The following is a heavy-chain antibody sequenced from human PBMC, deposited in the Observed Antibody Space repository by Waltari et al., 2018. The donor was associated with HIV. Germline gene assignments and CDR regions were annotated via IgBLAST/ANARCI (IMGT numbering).Heavy chain of an antibody. J-gene: IGHJ5*02. Sequence: QVQLVQSGAEVKKPGASVKVSCQASGYTFRDYYMHWVRQAPGQGLEWMGWINPNSGGTRYAEKFQGRVTMTRDTSISTAYMELSRLRFDDTAVYYCARVFRGTVNYFDSRLGHWGQGTLVTVSS. CDR2: INPNSGGT. D-gene: IGHD3-22*01. CDR1: GYTFRDYY. CDR3: ARVFRGTVNYFDSRLGH. V-gene: IGHV1-2*02.